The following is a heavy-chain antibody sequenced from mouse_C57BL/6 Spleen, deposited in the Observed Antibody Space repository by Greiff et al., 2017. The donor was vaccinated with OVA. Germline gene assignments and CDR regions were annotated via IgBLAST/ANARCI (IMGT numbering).Heavy chain of an antibody. CDR2: INPGSGGT. D-gene: IGHD2-1*01. J-gene: IGHJ4*01. CDR3: ARREYGNCEALYAMDY. CDR1: GYAFTNYL. Sequence: QVQLQQSGAELVRPGTSVKVSCKASGYAFTNYLIEWVKQRPGQGLEWIGVINPGSGGTNYNEKFKGKVTLTADKSSSTAYMQLSSLTSEDSAVYFCARREYGNCEALYAMDYWGQGTSVTVSS. V-gene: IGHV1-54*01.